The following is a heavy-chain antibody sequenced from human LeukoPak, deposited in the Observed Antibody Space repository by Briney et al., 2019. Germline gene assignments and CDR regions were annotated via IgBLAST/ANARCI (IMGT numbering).Heavy chain of an antibody. J-gene: IGHJ4*02. D-gene: IGHD4-23*01. CDR3: ARDYGGNRFDY. CDR1: GFSFSSYS. Sequence: PGASMILSWAADGFSFSSYSSKWVRQAARKGLELVSAISSSSRYIYYADSVKGRFNISRDNAKNTLYLQMNSLRAEDTAVYYCARDYGGNRFDYWGQGTLVTVSS. CDR2: ISSSSRYI. V-gene: IGHV3-21*01.